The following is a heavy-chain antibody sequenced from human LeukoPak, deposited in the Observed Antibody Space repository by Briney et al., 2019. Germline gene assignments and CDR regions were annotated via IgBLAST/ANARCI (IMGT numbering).Heavy chain of an antibody. D-gene: IGHD1-26*01. CDR3: ASRSGGYTGY. Sequence: RTSETLSLTCAVSGGSISSSNWWSWVRQPPGKGLEWIGEIYHSGSSNNNPSLKSRVTISVDKSKNYFSLKLSSVTAADTAVYYCASRSGGYTGYWGQGTLVTVSS. V-gene: IGHV4-4*02. CDR2: IYHSGSS. J-gene: IGHJ4*02. CDR1: GGSISSSNW.